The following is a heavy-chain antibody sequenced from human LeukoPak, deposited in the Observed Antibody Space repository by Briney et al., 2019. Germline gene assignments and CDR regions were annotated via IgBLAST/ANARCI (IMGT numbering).Heavy chain of an antibody. J-gene: IGHJ3*02. D-gene: IGHD3-22*01. V-gene: IGHV1-18*01. CDR2: ISAYNGNT. CDR1: GYTFTNYG. CDR3: ARDLDKVVVITGPGEAFDI. Sequence: GASVKVSCKASGYTFTNYGISWVRQAPGQGLEWMGWISAYNGNTDYAQKLQGRVTMTTDTSTSTAYMELRSLRSDDTAVYYCARDLDKVVVITGPGEAFDIWGQGTMVTVSS.